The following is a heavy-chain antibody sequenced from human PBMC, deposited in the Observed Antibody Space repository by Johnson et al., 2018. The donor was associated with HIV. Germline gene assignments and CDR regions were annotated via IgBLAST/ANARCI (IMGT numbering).Heavy chain of an antibody. D-gene: IGHD4-23*01. Sequence: VQLVESGGGVVQPGGSLRLSCAASGFTFSSYAMSWVRQAPGKGLEWVSSIGYSASDTYYADSVKGRFTISRDNSKNTLYMQMNSLRAEDTAGYYCAKDLQQPHRWEHALAQDAFDIWGQGTMVTVSS. CDR3: AKDLQQPHRWEHALAQDAFDI. CDR1: GFTFSSYA. J-gene: IGHJ3*02. V-gene: IGHV3-23*04. CDR2: IGYSASDT.